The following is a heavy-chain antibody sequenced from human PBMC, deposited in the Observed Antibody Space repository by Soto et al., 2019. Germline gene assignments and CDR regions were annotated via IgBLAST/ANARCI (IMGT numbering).Heavy chain of an antibody. CDR2: ISWNSGSI. J-gene: IGHJ6*02. D-gene: IGHD6-6*01. CDR1: GFTFDDYA. V-gene: IGHV3-9*01. CDR3: AKEQLAGEVDV. Sequence: EVQLVESGGGLVQPGRSLRLSCAASGFTFDDYAMHWVRQAPGKGLEWVSGISWNSGSIGYADSVKGRFTISRDNAKNSLYLQMNSLRAEDTAWYYCAKEQLAGEVDVWGQGTAVTVSS.